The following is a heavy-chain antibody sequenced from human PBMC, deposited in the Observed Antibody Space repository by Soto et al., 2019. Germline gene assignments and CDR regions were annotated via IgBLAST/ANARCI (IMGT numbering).Heavy chain of an antibody. Sequence: EVQLVESGGGLVQPGGSLRLSCAASGFTFSNYWMNWVRQAPGKGLEWVANINEDGSEKYYVDSAKGRFTISRDNAKNSLYLQMSSLRVEDTAVYYCAGDLFDYWGQGTLVTVSS. CDR3: AGDLFDY. V-gene: IGHV3-7*01. CDR1: GFTFSNYW. J-gene: IGHJ4*02. CDR2: INEDGSEK.